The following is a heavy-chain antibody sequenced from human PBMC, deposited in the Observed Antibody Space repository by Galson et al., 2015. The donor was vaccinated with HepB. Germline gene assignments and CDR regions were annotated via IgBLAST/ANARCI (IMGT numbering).Heavy chain of an antibody. J-gene: IGHJ6*03. V-gene: IGHV5-10-1*01. Sequence: QSGAEVKKPGESLRISCKGSGYSFTSYWISWVRQMPGKGLEWMGRIDPSDSYTNYSPSFQGHVTISADKSISTAYLQWSSLKASDTAMYYCARSGRGYCSSTSCRGHYYYYYMDVWGKGTTVTVSS. CDR1: GYSFTSYW. CDR2: IDPSDSYT. D-gene: IGHD2-2*01. CDR3: ARSGRGYCSSTSCRGHYYYYYMDV.